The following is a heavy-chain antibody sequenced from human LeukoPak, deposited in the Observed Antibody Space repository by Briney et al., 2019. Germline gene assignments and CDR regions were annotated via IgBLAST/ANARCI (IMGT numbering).Heavy chain of an antibody. D-gene: IGHD3-9*01. V-gene: IGHV4-39*07. CDR3: ARGYYDILTGSYYFDS. CDR1: GGSISSSSYY. CDR2: IYYSGST. J-gene: IGHJ4*02. Sequence: SETLSLTCTVSGGSISSSSYYWGWIRQPPGKGLEWIGSIYYSGSTYYNPSLKSRVTISVDTSKNQFSLKLNSVTAADTAVYYCARGYYDILTGSYYFDSWGQGTLVTVSS.